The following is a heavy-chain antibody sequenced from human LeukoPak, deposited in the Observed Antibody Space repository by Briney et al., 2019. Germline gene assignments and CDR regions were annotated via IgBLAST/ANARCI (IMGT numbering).Heavy chain of an antibody. J-gene: IGHJ4*02. CDR2: IYPGDSDT. D-gene: IGHD5-24*01. CDR3: ARRRDGYPGHFDY. CDR1: GYSFDSYW. V-gene: IGHV5-51*01. Sequence: GESLKISCKGSGYSFDSYWIGWVRQMPGKGLEWMGIIYPGDSDTRYSPPFQGQVTISADKSISTAYLQWSSLKAADTAIYHCARRRDGYPGHFDYWGQGTLVTVSS.